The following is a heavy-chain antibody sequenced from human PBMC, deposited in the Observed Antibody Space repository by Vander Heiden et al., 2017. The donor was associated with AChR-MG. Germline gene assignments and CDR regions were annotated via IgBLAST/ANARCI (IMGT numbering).Heavy chain of an antibody. V-gene: IGHV3-23*01. Sequence: EVLPLEPGGGLVQPGGPLLLPCSAPASTFCSLALSWVRQAPGKGLEWVSAISGSGGSTYYADSVKGRFTISRDNSKNTLYLQMNSLRAEDTAVYYCAKGENYYDSSGYYGPHVPFKFDYWGQGTLVTVSS. J-gene: IGHJ4*02. CDR1: ASTFCSLA. D-gene: IGHD3-22*01. CDR3: AKGENYYDSSGYYGPHVPFKFDY. CDR2: ISGSGGST.